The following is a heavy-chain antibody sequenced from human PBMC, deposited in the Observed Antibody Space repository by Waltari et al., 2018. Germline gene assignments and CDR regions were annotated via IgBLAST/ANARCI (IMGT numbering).Heavy chain of an antibody. V-gene: IGHV3-48*03. J-gene: IGHJ6*02. CDR3: ARDQEIIVGGMDV. CDR1: EFILSSYE. Sequence: EVQLVESGGGLVQPGGSLRLSCAASEFILSSYEMNWVRQTPGKGLEWISYISSSGGTIYYAASVEGRFTISRDNAKKSLYLQMNSLRAEDTAVYYCARDQEIIVGGMDVWGQGTAVTVSS. D-gene: IGHD3-22*01. CDR2: ISSSGGTI.